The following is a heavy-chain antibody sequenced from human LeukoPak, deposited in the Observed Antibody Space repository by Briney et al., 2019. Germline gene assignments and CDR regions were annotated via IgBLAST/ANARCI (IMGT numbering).Heavy chain of an antibody. CDR2: IRYDGSNK. Sequence: GGFLRLSCAASGFTFSSYGMHWVRQAPGKGLEWVAFIRYDGSNKYYADSVKGRFTISRDNSKNTLYLQMNSLRAEDTAVYYCARVEILGGNGGDPPYYMDVWGKGTTVIVSS. CDR1: GFTFSSYG. CDR3: ARVEILGGNGGDPPYYMDV. D-gene: IGHD4-23*01. J-gene: IGHJ6*04. V-gene: IGHV3-30*02.